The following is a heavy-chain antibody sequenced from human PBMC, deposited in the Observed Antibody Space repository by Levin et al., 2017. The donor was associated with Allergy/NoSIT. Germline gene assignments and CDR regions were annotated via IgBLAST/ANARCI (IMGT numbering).Heavy chain of an antibody. D-gene: IGHD4-17*01. CDR2: ISSSSSTI. J-gene: IGHJ4*02. CDR1: GFTFSSYS. V-gene: IGHV3-48*02. Sequence: GGSLRLSCAASGFTFSSYSMNWVRQAPGKGLEWVSYISSSSSTIYYADSVKGRFTISRDNAKNSLYLQMNSLRDEDTAVYYCARDPAGPTVTTPQDYWGQGTLVTVSS. CDR3: ARDPAGPTVTTPQDY.